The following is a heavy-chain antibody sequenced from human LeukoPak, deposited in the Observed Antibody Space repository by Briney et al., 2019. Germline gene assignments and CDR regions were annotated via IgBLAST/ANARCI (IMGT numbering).Heavy chain of an antibody. CDR2: IYSSGST. CDR3: ARVRIYGSGSDHFDY. V-gene: IGHV4-59*08. D-gene: IGHD3-10*01. CDR1: GGSISSYF. J-gene: IGHJ4*02. Sequence: SETLSLTCTVSGGSISSYFWSWIRQPPGKGLEWIGYIYSSGSTYYNPSLRSRVIISVDTSKNQFSLKLSSVTAADTAVYYCARVRIYGSGSDHFDYWGQGTLVTVSS.